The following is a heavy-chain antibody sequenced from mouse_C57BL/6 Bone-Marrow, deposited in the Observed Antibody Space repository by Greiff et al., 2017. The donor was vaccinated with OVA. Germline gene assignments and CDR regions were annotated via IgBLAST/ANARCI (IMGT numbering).Heavy chain of an antibody. Sequence: QVQLQQPGAELVKPGASVKMSCKASGYTFTSYWITWVKQRPGQGLEWIGDIYPGSGSTNYNEKFKSKATLTVDTSSSTAYMQLSSLTSEDSAVYYCARLGTYYSNLYFDYWGQGTTLTVSS. CDR2: IYPGSGST. J-gene: IGHJ2*01. CDR3: ARLGTYYSNLYFDY. CDR1: GYTFTSYW. V-gene: IGHV1-55*01. D-gene: IGHD2-5*01.